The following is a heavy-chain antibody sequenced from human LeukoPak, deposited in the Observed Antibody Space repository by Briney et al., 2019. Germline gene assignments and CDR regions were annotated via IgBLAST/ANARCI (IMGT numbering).Heavy chain of an antibody. D-gene: IGHD5-24*01. CDR2: ISGSDDST. J-gene: IGHJ4*02. CDR3: AKDPLEMSYFDY. Sequence: PGGSLRLSCAASGFTFSSNAMGWVRQAPGKGLEWVSAISGSDDSTYYADSVKGRFTISRDNSKNTLYLQMNSLRAEDTAVYYCAKDPLEMSYFDYWGQGTLVTVSS. CDR1: GFTFSSNA. V-gene: IGHV3-23*01.